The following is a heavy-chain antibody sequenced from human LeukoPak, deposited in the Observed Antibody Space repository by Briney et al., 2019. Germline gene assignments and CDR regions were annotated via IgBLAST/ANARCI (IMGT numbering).Heavy chain of an antibody. J-gene: IGHJ5*02. Sequence: SGSSLRLSCAASGFTFTNYAVHWVRQAPGKGLEWVALIWYDGSNKEYAESVKGRFTISRDNSKNTLYLQMNSLRDEDTAVYYCARDQGTSTTAPKRKGRFDPWGQGTLVTVSS. CDR3: ARDQGTSTTAPKRKGRFDP. V-gene: IGHV3-30*04. CDR1: GFTFTNYA. CDR2: IWYDGSNK. D-gene: IGHD1-1*01.